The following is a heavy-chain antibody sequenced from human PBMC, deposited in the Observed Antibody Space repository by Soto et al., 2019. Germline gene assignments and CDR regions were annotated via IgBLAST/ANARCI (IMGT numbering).Heavy chain of an antibody. Sequence: ASVKVSCKASGNSFATYYMHWVRQAPGQGLEWMGIINPSGGRTTYAQKFQGRVTMTRDTSTSTFHMELSSLTSEDTAVYYCAGLYHYDSSGYYDYWGQGTLVTVSS. D-gene: IGHD3-22*01. CDR3: AGLYHYDSSGYYDY. CDR2: INPSGGRT. J-gene: IGHJ4*02. CDR1: GNSFATYY. V-gene: IGHV1-46*01.